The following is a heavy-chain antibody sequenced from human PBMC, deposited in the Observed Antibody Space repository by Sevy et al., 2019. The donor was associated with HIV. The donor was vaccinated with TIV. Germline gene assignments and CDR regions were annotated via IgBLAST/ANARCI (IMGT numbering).Heavy chain of an antibody. Sequence: ASVKVSCKASGGSFHRYVFTWVRQAPGQGREWMGKIIPILGIAEYSRKFQGRVTITGDKSTSTVFMELSSLRAEDTAVYYGARGVYGWVGLAYCPKKYGYYGMDVWGQGTTVTVSS. CDR1: GGSFHRYV. V-gene: IGHV1-69*04. CDR3: ARGVYGWVGLAYCPKKYGYYGMDV. D-gene: IGHD2-8*01. J-gene: IGHJ6*02. CDR2: IIPILGIA.